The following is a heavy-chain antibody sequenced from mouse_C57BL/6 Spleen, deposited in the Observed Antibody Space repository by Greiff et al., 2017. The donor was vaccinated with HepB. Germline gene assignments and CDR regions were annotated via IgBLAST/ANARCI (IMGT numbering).Heavy chain of an antibody. CDR2: ISSGGSYT. CDR3: ARRGVVTDYAMDY. CDR1: GFTFSSYG. D-gene: IGHD2-2*01. Sequence: EVHLVESGGDLVKPGGSLKLSCAASGFTFSSYGMSWVRQTPDKRLEWVATISSGGSYTYYPDSVKGRFTISRDNAKNTLYLQMSSLKSEDTAMYYCARRGVVTDYAMDYWGQGTSVTVSS. J-gene: IGHJ4*01. V-gene: IGHV5-6*01.